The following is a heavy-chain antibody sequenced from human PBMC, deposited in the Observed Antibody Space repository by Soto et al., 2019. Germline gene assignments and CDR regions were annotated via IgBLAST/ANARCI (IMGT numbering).Heavy chain of an antibody. CDR3: ARHQSGDDAFDI. CDR1: GGSISSSSYY. V-gene: IGHV4-39*01. CDR2: IYYSGST. Sequence: SETLSLTCTVSGGSISSSSYYWGWIRQPPGKGLEWIGSIYYSGSTYYNPSLKSRVTISVDTSKNQFSLKLSSVTAADTAVYFGARHQSGDDAFDIWGQGTMVTVSS. D-gene: IGHD2-21*01. J-gene: IGHJ3*02.